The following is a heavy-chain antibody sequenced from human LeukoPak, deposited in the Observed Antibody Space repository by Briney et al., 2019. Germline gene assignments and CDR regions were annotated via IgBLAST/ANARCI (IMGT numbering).Heavy chain of an antibody. D-gene: IGHD4-11*01. CDR1: GGPFSGYY. CDR3: ARGEGTVTYGFDY. CDR2: INHSGST. J-gene: IGHJ4*02. Sequence: SETLSLTCAVYGGPFSGYYWSWIRQPPGKGLEWIGEINHSGSTNYNPSLKSRVTISVDTSKNQFSLKLSSVTAADTAVYCCARGEGTVTYGFDYWGQGTLVTVSS. V-gene: IGHV4-34*01.